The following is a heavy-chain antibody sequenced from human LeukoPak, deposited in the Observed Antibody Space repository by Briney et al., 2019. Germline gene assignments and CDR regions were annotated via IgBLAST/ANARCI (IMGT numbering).Heavy chain of an antibody. V-gene: IGHV3-7*01. D-gene: IGHD1-26*01. CDR3: GNQGRGGTCPEL. CDR1: GFSISGYW. CDR2: IQHDGKVK. Sequence: GGSLRLSCAASGFSISGYWMTWVRQAPGRGPEWVGNIQHDGKVKNYVDSVRGRFTISRDNAKNSVYLQMTSLRAEDSAVYFCGNQGRGGTCPELWGQGTQVTVSS. J-gene: IGHJ4*02.